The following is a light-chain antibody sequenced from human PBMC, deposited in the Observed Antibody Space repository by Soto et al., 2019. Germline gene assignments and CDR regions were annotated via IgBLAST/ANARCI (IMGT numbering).Light chain of an antibody. CDR2: GAS. V-gene: IGKV3-20*01. J-gene: IGKJ1*01. Sequence: EIVLTQPPGTLSLSPGERASLSCSASQSVSSNYLAWSQQKPGQAPRLLIYGASSRATGITDRFSGGGSGTDFTLTISRLEPEDFAVYYCQQYGSSPWTFGQGTKV. CDR3: QQYGSSPWT. CDR1: QSVSSNY.